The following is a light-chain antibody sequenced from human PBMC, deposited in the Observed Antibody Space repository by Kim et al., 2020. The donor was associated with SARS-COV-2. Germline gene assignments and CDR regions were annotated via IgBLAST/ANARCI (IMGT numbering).Light chain of an antibody. CDR2: DAS. CDR1: QDISSC. J-gene: IGKJ4*02. CDR3: QQYDSHPLT. Sequence: DIQMTQSPSSLSASVGDRVTITCRASQDISSCLNWYQQIPEKAPKLLIYDASNLETGVPSRFSGGGSGTEFTLTISSLQPEDIGTYYCQQYDSHPLTFGEGTKVDIK. V-gene: IGKV1-33*01.